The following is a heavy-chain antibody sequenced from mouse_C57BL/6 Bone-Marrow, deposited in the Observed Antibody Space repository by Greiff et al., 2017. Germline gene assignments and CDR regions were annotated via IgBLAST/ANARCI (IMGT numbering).Heavy chain of an antibody. Sequence: VQLLQSGTELVKPGASVKLSCKASGYTFTSYWMHWVKQRPGQGLEWIGNINPSNGGTNYNEKFKSKATLTVDKSSSTAYMQLSSLTSEDSAVYYCARGNYYGSSADCWGQGTTLTISS. CDR1: GYTFTSYW. V-gene: IGHV1-53*01. CDR2: INPSNGGT. D-gene: IGHD1-1*01. CDR3: ARGNYYGSSADC. J-gene: IGHJ2*01.